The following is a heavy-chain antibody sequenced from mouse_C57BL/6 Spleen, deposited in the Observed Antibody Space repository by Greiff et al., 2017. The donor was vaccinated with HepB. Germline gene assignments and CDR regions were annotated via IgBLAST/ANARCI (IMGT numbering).Heavy chain of an antibody. V-gene: IGHV1-52*01. D-gene: IGHD2-3*01. CDR2: IDPSDSET. J-gene: IGHJ4*01. CDR3: ARGWLPPHYYAMDY. Sequence: QVQLQQPGAELVRPGSSVKLSCKASGYTFTSYWMHWVKQRPIQGLEWIGNIDPSDSETHYNQKFKDKATLTVDKSSSTAYMQLSSLTSEDSAVYYCARGWLPPHYYAMDYWGQGTSVTVSS. CDR1: GYTFTSYW.